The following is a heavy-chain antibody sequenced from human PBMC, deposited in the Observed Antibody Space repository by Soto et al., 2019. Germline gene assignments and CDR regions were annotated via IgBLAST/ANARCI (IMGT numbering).Heavy chain of an antibody. D-gene: IGHD5-12*01. Sequence: PGESLRLSCAASGFTFSSYSMNWVRQAPGKGLEWASSISSSSSYIYYADSVKGRFTISRDNAKNSLYLQMNSLRAEDTAVYYCAREWPSAFDIWGQGTMVTVSS. CDR2: ISSSSSYI. CDR1: GFTFSSYS. V-gene: IGHV3-21*01. CDR3: AREWPSAFDI. J-gene: IGHJ3*02.